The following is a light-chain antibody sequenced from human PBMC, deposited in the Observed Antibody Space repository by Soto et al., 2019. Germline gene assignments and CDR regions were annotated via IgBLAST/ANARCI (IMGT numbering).Light chain of an antibody. CDR2: RNN. CDR1: SSNIGSNY. V-gene: IGLV1-47*01. J-gene: IGLJ2*01. CDR3: AAWDDSLSSVV. Sequence: QSVLTQPPSASGTPGQRVTISCSGSSSNIGSNYVYWYQQLPGTAPKLVIYRNNQRPSGVPDRFSGSKSGTSASLSISGLRSEDEADYYCAAWDDSLSSVVFGGGTQLTVL.